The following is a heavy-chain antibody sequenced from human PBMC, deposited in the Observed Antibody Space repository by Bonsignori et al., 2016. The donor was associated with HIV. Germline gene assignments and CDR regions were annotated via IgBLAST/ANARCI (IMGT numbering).Heavy chain of an antibody. CDR3: AREVAAPGHTLFDY. CDR2: ISYDGSNK. J-gene: IGHJ4*02. Sequence: WIRQPPGKGLEWVTIISYDGSNKYSADSVKGRFSISRDNSKNTLYLQMNSLRAEDTAVYYCAREVAAPGHTLFDYWGQGTLVTVSS. D-gene: IGHD6-13*01. V-gene: IGHV3-30-3*01.